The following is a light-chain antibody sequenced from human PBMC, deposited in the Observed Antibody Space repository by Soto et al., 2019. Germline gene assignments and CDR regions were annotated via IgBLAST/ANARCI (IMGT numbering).Light chain of an antibody. CDR3: QQYDSLPLT. V-gene: IGKV1-33*01. J-gene: IGKJ4*01. CDR2: DAS. CDR1: QDISHY. Sequence: DIQMTQSPSSLSASAGDRVTITCQASQDISHYLNWYQQKPGKTPKVLIYDASTLEVGVPSRFSGSGSVTDFTFIISSLQPEDIGTYYCQQYDSLPLTFGAGTKVEIK.